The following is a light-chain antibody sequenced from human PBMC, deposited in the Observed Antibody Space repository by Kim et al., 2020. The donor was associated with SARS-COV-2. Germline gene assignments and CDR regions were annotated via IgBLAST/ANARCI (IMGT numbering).Light chain of an antibody. CDR1: SSNIGNNY. Sequence: GQKVTISCSGSSSNIGNNYVSWYQQLPGTAPKHLIYDNNKRPSGIPDRFSGSKSGTSATLGITGLQTGDEADYYCGTWDSNLSAVVFGGGTQLTVL. J-gene: IGLJ2*01. V-gene: IGLV1-51*01. CDR2: DNN. CDR3: GTWDSNLSAVV.